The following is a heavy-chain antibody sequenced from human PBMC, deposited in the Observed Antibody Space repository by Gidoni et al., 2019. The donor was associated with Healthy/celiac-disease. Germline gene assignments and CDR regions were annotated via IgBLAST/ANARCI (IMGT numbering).Heavy chain of an antibody. V-gene: IGHV4-39*01. CDR2: IYYSGST. CDR1: GGSISSSSYY. J-gene: IGHJ4*02. D-gene: IGHD6-13*01. CDR3: ARQRQQLVNPLGSSDY. Sequence: QLQLQESGPGLVKPSETLSLTCTVSGGSISSSSYYWGWIRQPPGKGLEWIGSIYYSGSTYYNPSLKSRVTISVDTSKNQFSLKLSSVTAADTAVYYCARQRQQLVNPLGSSDYWGQGTLVTVSS.